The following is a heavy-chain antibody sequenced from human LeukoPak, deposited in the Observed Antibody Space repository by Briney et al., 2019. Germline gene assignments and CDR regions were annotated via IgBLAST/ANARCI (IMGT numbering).Heavy chain of an antibody. V-gene: IGHV3-30*18. CDR1: GFSFISYG. J-gene: IGHJ4*02. D-gene: IGHD4-17*01. Sequence: SGGSLRLSCAASGFSFISYGMRWVRQAPGKGLEWVGVISDDGRSKDYADSVKGRFTISRDNSKDTLYLQMNSLRDEDTAVYYCAKRPSDYGDYDYWGQGTLVTVSS. CDR3: AKRPSDYGDYDY. CDR2: ISDDGRSK.